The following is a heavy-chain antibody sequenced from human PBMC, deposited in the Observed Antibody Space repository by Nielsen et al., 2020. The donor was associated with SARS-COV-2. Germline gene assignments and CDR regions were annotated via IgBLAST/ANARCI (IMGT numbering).Heavy chain of an antibody. CDR3: AKEYSGGWYDGY. CDR2: ISGSGGST. V-gene: IGHV3-23*01. Sequence: GESLKISCAASGFTFSSYAMSWFRQAPGKGLEWVSVISGSGGSTYYADSVKGRFTISRDNSKNTLYLQMNSLRAEDTAVYYCAKEYSGGWYDGYWGQGTLVTVSS. D-gene: IGHD6-19*01. CDR1: GFTFSSYA. J-gene: IGHJ4*02.